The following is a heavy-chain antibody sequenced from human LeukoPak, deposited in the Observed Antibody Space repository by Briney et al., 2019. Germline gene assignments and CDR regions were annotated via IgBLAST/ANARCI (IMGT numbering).Heavy chain of an antibody. J-gene: IGHJ5*02. CDR3: ARGTYYYDSSGYPDPPNWFDP. Sequence: ASVKVSCKASGYTFTSYDINWVRQAPGQGLEWMGWMNPNSGNTGYAQKFQGRVTMTRNTSISTAYMELSSLRSEDTSVYYCARGTYYYDSSGYPDPPNWFDPWGQGTLVTVSS. D-gene: IGHD3-22*01. CDR1: GYTFTSYD. V-gene: IGHV1-8*01. CDR2: MNPNSGNT.